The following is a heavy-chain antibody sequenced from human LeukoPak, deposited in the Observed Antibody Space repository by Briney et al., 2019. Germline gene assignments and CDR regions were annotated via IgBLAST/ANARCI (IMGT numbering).Heavy chain of an antibody. CDR3: ASIIVVVPAATSGFDY. CDR1: GFTFSSYG. Sequence: PGRSLRLSCAASGFTFSSYGMHWVRQAPGKGLEWVAVISYDGSNKYYADSVKGRFTISRDNSKNTLYLQMNSLRAEDTAVYYCASIIVVVPAATSGFDYWGQGTLVTVSS. V-gene: IGHV3-30*03. D-gene: IGHD2-2*01. CDR2: ISYDGSNK. J-gene: IGHJ4*02.